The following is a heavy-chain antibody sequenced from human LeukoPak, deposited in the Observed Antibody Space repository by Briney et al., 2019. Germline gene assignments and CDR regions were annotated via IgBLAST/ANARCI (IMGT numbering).Heavy chain of an antibody. Sequence: PGGSLRLSCAASAFTVSSNCMTWVRQAPGKGLEWVSVIYSGGTTYYADSVKGRFTISRDNSKNTLYLQMHSLRAEDTAVYYCARPSDYYGSGSYPGWFDPWGQGTLVTVSS. CDR2: IYSGGTT. D-gene: IGHD3-10*01. J-gene: IGHJ5*02. CDR3: ARPSDYYGSGSYPGWFDP. V-gene: IGHV3-66*04. CDR1: AFTVSSNC.